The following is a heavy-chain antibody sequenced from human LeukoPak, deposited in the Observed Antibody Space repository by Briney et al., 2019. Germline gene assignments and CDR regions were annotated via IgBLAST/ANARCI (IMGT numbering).Heavy chain of an antibody. CDR3: AQARPAAGYYYYYMDV. Sequence: SVKVSCKASGGTFSSYAISWVRQAPGQGLEWMGGIIPIFGTANYAQKFQGRVTITADESTSTAYMELSSLRSEDTAVYYCAQARPAAGYYYYYMDVWGKGTTVTSSS. CDR1: GGTFSSYA. D-gene: IGHD6-13*01. V-gene: IGHV1-69*13. J-gene: IGHJ6*03. CDR2: IIPIFGTA.